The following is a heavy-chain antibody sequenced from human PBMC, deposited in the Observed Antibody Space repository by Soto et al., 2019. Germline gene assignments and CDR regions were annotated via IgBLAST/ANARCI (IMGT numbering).Heavy chain of an antibody. CDR2: IDPSDSYT. Sequence: LKISCTGSGYSFTSYWINWVRQMPGKGLEWMGRIDPSDSYTNYSPSFQGHVTISADKSISTAYLQWSSLKASDTAMYYCARHPYDSSGSQIGWFDPWGQGTLVTVSS. J-gene: IGHJ5*02. CDR3: ARHPYDSSGSQIGWFDP. V-gene: IGHV5-10-1*01. CDR1: GYSFTSYW. D-gene: IGHD3-22*01.